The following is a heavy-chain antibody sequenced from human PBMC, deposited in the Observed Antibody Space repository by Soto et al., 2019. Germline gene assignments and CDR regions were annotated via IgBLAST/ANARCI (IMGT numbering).Heavy chain of an antibody. J-gene: IGHJ4*02. CDR2: IWYDGSYT. V-gene: IGHV3-33*01. D-gene: IGHD2-15*01. CDR3: ARQASVVTPVFDY. Sequence: SLRLSCAASGFSFRGYGMQLVRQAPGKGLEWVALIWYDGSYTHYADSVKGRFTISRDNSKNTLYLQMNSLRAEDTAIYYCARQASVVTPVFDYWGQGALVTVYS. CDR1: GFSFRGYG.